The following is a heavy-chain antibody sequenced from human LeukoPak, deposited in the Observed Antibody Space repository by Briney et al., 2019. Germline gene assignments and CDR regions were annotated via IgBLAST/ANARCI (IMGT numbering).Heavy chain of an antibody. J-gene: IGHJ1*01. D-gene: IGHD3-10*01. Sequence: GGSLRLSCAASGFAFHNYAMTWVRQAPGKGLEWVSAISGSGDSTYYADSVKGRFTISRDNSKNTLYLQMNSLRAEDTAVYYCAGPLTMVRGAVHRYFQHWGQGTLVTVSS. CDR3: AGPLTMVRGAVHRYFQH. CDR1: GFAFHNYA. CDR2: ISGSGDST. V-gene: IGHV3-23*01.